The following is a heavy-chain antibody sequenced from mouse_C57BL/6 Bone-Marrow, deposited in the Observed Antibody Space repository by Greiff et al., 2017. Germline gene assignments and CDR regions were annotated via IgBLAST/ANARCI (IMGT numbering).Heavy chain of an antibody. D-gene: IGHD2-1*01. V-gene: IGHV3-6*01. Sequence: EVKVEESGPGLVKPSQSLSLTCSVTGYSITSGYYWNWIRQFPGNKLEWMGYISYDGSNNYNPSLKNRISITRDTSKNQFFLKLNSVTTEDTATYYCARAYPYGNYEGFDYWGQGTTLTVSS. CDR2: ISYDGSN. CDR3: ARAYPYGNYEGFDY. CDR1: GYSITSGYY. J-gene: IGHJ2*01.